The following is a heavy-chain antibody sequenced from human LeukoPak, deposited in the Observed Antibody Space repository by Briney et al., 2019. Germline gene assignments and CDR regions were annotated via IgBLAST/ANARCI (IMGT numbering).Heavy chain of an antibody. Sequence: SETLSLTCAVYGGSFSGYYWSWIRQPPGKGLEWIGEINHSGSTNYNPSLKSRVTISVDTSKNQFSLKLSSVTAADTAVYYCARGFRFRFDPWGQGTLVTVSS. CDR2: INHSGST. CDR1: GGSFSGYY. V-gene: IGHV4-34*01. J-gene: IGHJ5*02. CDR3: ARGFRFRFDP. D-gene: IGHD2/OR15-2a*01.